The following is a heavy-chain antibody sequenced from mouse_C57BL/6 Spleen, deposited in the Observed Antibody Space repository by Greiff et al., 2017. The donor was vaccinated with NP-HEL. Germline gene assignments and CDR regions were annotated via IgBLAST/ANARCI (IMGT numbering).Heavy chain of an antibody. J-gene: IGHJ4*01. CDR2: IWTGGGT. D-gene: IGHD2-3*01. CDR1: GFSLTSYA. CDR3: ARNPLYDPGRDYYAMDY. Sequence: VHLVESGPGLVAPSQSLSITCTVSGFSLTSYAISWVRQPPGKGLEWLGVIWTGGGTNYNSALKSRLSISKDNSKSQVFLKMNSLQTDDTARYYCARNPLYDPGRDYYAMDYWGQGTSVTVSS. V-gene: IGHV2-9-1*01.